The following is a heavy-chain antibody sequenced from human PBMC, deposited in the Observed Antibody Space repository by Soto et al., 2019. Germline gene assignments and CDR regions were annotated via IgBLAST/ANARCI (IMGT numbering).Heavy chain of an antibody. V-gene: IGHV3-23*01. CDR1: GFTFSSYA. CDR3: AKDWPAVKDIVVVPAASDYYYGMDV. CDR2: ISGSGGST. D-gene: IGHD2-2*01. Sequence: PGGSLRLSCSASGFTFSSYAMSWVRQAPGKGLEWVSAISGSGGSTYYADSVKGRFTISRDNSKNTLYLQMNSLRAEDTAVYYCAKDWPAVKDIVVVPAASDYYYGMDVWGQGTTVTVSS. J-gene: IGHJ6*02.